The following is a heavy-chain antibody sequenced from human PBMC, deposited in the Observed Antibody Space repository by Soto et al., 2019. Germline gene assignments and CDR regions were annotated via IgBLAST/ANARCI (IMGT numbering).Heavy chain of an antibody. Sequence: QITLKESGPTLVRPTQTLTLTCTFSGFSLSTSGVGVGWIRQPPGKALEWLALIYWDDDKRYSPSLKSRLTITKNTSKNQVVLIMTNMDPVDTATYYCAHRATVAVAGGGLDIWGQGTMVTVSS. CDR2: IYWDDDK. V-gene: IGHV2-5*02. CDR3: AHRATVAVAGGGLDI. J-gene: IGHJ3*02. D-gene: IGHD6-19*01. CDR1: GFSLSTSGVG.